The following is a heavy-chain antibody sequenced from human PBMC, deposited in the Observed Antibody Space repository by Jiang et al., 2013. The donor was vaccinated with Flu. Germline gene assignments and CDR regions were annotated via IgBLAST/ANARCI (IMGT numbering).Heavy chain of an antibody. J-gene: IGHJ2*01. Sequence: YSGSTNYNPSLKSRVTISVDTSKNQFSLKLSSVTAADTAVYYCARDIAAAGTPRGYFDLWGRGTLVTVSS. V-gene: IGHV4-59*01. D-gene: IGHD6-13*01. CDR2: YSGST. CDR3: ARDIAAAGTPRGYFDL.